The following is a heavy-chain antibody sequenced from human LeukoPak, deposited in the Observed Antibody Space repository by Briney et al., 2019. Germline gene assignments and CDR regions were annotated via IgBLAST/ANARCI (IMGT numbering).Heavy chain of an antibody. CDR3: ARVRYDILTGSDHIDY. V-gene: IGHV4-34*01. CDR2: TNHSGST. D-gene: IGHD3-9*01. J-gene: IGHJ4*02. Sequence: SETLSLTCAVYGGSFSGYYWSWIRQPPGKGLEWIGETNHSGSTNYNPSLKSRVTISVDTSKNQFSLKLSSVTAADTAVYYCARVRYDILTGSDHIDYWGQGTLVTVSS. CDR1: GGSFSGYY.